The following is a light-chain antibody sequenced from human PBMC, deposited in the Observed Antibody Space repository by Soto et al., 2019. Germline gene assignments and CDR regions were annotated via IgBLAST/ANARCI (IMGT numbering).Light chain of an antibody. V-gene: IGKV3-20*01. Sequence: EIVLTQSPGPLSLSPGESATLSCRASQSVRSSSLAWYQQKPGQSPRLLIYGASSRATGIPDRFSGSGSGTDFTLTISRLEPEDFAVYYCQQYGRSPPTFGQGTRLEIK. CDR1: QSVRSSS. CDR3: QQYGRSPPT. CDR2: GAS. J-gene: IGKJ5*01.